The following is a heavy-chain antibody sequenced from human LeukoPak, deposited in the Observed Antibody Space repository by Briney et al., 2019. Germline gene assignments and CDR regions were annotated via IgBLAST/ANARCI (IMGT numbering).Heavy chain of an antibody. J-gene: IGHJ3*02. CDR2: IYSGGST. CDR1: GFTVRSNY. CDR3: VRSHWRAGDAFDI. V-gene: IGHV3-53*01. Sequence: GGSLRLSCAASGFTVRSNYMSWVRQAPGKGLEWVSVIYSGGSTYYADSVKGRFTISRDNSKNTLYLQMNSLRAEDTAVYYCVRSHWRAGDAFDIWGQGTMVIVSS. D-gene: IGHD1-1*01.